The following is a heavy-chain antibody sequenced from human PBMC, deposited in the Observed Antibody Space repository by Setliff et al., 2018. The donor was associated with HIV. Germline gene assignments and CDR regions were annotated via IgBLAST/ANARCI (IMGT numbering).Heavy chain of an antibody. V-gene: IGHV4-59*01. CDR3: ARVVPAKNYYDSSPYFDY. J-gene: IGHJ4*02. Sequence: KPSETLSLTCTVSGGSISSYYWSWIRQPPGKGLEWIGYIYYSGSTNYNPSLKSRVTISVDTSKNQFSLKLSSVTAADTAVYYCARVVPAKNYYDSSPYFDYWGQGTLVTVSS. CDR2: IYYSGST. D-gene: IGHD3-22*01. CDR1: GGSISSYY.